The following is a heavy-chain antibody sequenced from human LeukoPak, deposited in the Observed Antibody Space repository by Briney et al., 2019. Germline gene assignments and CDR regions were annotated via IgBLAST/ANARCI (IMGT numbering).Heavy chain of an antibody. J-gene: IGHJ6*02. D-gene: IGHD3-3*01. CDR2: RNPNRGNT. CDR3: ARSRYYDFWSGYYYWYYYYGMDV. Sequence: ASVKVSFKASGYTFTSYDINWVRQAAGQGLDGMGWRNPNRGNTGYVQKFQGRVTMTRNTSISTAYMELSSLRSEDTAVYYCARSRYYDFWSGYYYWYYYYGMDVWGQGTTVTVSS. CDR1: GYTFTSYD. V-gene: IGHV1-8*01.